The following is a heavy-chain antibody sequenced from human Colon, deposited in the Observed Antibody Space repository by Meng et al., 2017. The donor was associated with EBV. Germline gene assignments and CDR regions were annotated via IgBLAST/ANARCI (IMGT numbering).Heavy chain of an antibody. CDR1: CGSNSRCY. V-gene: IGHV4-59*08. Sequence: LEESGPGLVTHSVALSRTCLVQCGSNSRCYWSCDRQPPEKGLEWNGYIYYTGSTNYNPSLQSLFTISVDTSKNLFSLKLSSVTAADTAGYYCARHFINWFDPWGQGTLVTVSS. J-gene: IGHJ5*02. CDR3: ARHFINWFDP. CDR2: IYYTGST.